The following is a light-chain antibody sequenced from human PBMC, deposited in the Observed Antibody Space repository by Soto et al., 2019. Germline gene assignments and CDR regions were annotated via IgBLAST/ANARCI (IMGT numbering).Light chain of an antibody. CDR1: QSVSSSY. V-gene: IGKV3-20*01. J-gene: IGKJ4*01. Sequence: EIVLTQSPGTLSLSPGERATLSCRASQSVSSSYLAWYQQKPGQAPRLLIYDASSRATGIPDRFSGSGSGTDFTRTISRLEPEDFAVYYCQQYGSSLLTFGGGTKVEIK. CDR2: DAS. CDR3: QQYGSSLLT.